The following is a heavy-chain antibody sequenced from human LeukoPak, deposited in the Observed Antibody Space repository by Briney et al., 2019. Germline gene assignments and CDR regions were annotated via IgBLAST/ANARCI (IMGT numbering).Heavy chain of an antibody. CDR2: IYSSGTT. CDR1: GGSISEYY. J-gene: IGHJ3*01. Sequence: PSETLSLTCTVSGGSISEYYWSWIRQTAGKGLEWIGRIYSSGTTYYNPSLKRRVTMSVDTSKNQFSLKLSSVTAADTAVYYCARGGRQLWSSIDAFDVWGQGTMVTVSS. CDR3: ARGGRQLWSSIDAFDV. D-gene: IGHD5-18*01. V-gene: IGHV4-4*07.